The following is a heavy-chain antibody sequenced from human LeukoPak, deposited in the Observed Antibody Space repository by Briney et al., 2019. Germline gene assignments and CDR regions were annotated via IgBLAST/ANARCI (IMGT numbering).Heavy chain of an antibody. CDR3: ARDWIAAAEYYFDY. J-gene: IGHJ4*02. D-gene: IGHD6-13*01. Sequence: PGGSLRLSCAASGFIFSTFAINWVRQAPGKGLEWVSSISSGSSIYYADSVKGRFTISRDNAKPSLYLQMNSLRDEDTAVYYCARDWIAAAEYYFDYWGQGTLVTVSS. CDR2: ISSGSSI. V-gene: IGHV3-69-1*01. CDR1: GFIFSTFA.